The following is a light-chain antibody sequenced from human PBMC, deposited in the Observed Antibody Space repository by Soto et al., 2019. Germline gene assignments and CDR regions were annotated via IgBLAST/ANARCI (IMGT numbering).Light chain of an antibody. CDR3: QQYNNWPPWT. J-gene: IGKJ1*01. V-gene: IGKV3-15*01. CDR1: QSVSTN. CDR2: GAS. Sequence: EIVMTQSPATLSVSPGERATLSCRASQSVSTNLAWYQQRPGQAPRLLISGASTRATGVPARFSGSGSGTEFTLTIDSLQSEDFAVYYCQQYNNWPPWTFGQGTKVENK.